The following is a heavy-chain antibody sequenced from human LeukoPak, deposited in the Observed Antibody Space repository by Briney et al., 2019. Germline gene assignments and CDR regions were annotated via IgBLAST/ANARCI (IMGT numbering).Heavy chain of an antibody. CDR1: GASITNYH. CDR3: ARSPGYSYGSHFDY. Sequence: PSETLSLTCTIPGASITNYHWSWIRQPPGKGLEWIGYIYYSGSTNYNPSLKSRVTISFDTSKNHFSLQLRSVTVADTAVYYCARSPGYSYGSHFDYWGQGTLVTVSS. V-gene: IGHV4-59*01. J-gene: IGHJ4*02. CDR2: IYYSGST. D-gene: IGHD5-18*01.